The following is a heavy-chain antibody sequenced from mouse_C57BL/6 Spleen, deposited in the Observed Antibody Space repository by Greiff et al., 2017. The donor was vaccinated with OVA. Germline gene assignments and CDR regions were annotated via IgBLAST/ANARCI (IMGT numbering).Heavy chain of an antibody. CDR1: GFTFSSYG. CDR2: ISSGGSYT. V-gene: IGHV5-6*02. J-gene: IGHJ2*01. Sequence: EVKLVESGGDLVKPGGSLKLSCAASGFTFSSYGMSWVRQTPDKRLEWVATISSGGSYTYYPDSVKGRFTISRANAKNTLYLQMSSLKSEDTAMYYCAREALGSGGGDYWGQGTTLTVSS. CDR3: AREALGSGGGDY. D-gene: IGHD3-1*01.